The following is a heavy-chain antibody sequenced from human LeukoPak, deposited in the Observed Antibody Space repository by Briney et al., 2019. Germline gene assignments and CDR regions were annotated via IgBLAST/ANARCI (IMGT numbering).Heavy chain of an antibody. CDR1: GDPINSYY. D-gene: IGHD4-17*01. Sequence: PSETLSLTCTVSGDPINSYYWSWIRQPPGKGLEWIGYVYYGGITHYNPSLKSRVTITLDTSKNQFSLKLTSVTAADTAVYYCARAGGDRFDYWGQGSLVTVSS. CDR3: ARAGGDRFDY. CDR2: VYYGGIT. V-gene: IGHV4-59*01. J-gene: IGHJ4*02.